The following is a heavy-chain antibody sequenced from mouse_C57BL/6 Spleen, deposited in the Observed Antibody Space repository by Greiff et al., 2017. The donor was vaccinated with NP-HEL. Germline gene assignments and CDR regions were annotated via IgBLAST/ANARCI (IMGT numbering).Heavy chain of an antibody. D-gene: IGHD4-1*01. CDR1: GYTFTSYW. V-gene: IGHV1-61*01. CDR2: IYPSDSET. CDR3: ARWDYYFDY. J-gene: IGHJ2*01. Sequence: QVQLKQPGAELVRPGSSVKLSCKASGYTFTSYWMDWVKQRPGQGLEWIGNIYPSDSETHYNQKFKDKATLTVDKSSSTAYMQLSSLTSEDSAVYYCARWDYYFDYWGQGTTLTVSS.